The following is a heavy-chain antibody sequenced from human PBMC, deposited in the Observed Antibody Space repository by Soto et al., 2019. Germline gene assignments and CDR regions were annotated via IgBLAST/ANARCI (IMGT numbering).Heavy chain of an antibody. V-gene: IGHV4-4*02. D-gene: IGHD3-3*01. CDR1: GDSMSNTNW. CDR2: IYHSGNT. CDR3: AKRTLRKLRFVETH. Sequence: QVQLQESGPGLVEPSGTLSLTCAVSGDSMSNTNWWSWVRQPPGKGLEWIGEIYHSGNTNYNPSLKSRVTISVDKSKNQFSLKLTSVTAADTAVYYCAKRTLRKLRFVETHWGQGTLVTVSS. J-gene: IGHJ4*02.